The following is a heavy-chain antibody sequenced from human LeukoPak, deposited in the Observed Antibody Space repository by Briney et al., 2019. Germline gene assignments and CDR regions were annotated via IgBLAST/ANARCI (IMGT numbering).Heavy chain of an antibody. Sequence: SQALSLTCTVSGGSISSGGYYWSWIRQHPGKGLEWIGEINHSGSTNYNPSLKSRVTISIDTSKNQFSLKLSSVTAADTAVYYCAREGRTGYSYVTWYYFDYWGQGTLVTVSS. V-gene: IGHV4-31*03. CDR2: INHSGST. CDR1: GGSISSGGYY. D-gene: IGHD5-18*01. J-gene: IGHJ4*02. CDR3: AREGRTGYSYVTWYYFDY.